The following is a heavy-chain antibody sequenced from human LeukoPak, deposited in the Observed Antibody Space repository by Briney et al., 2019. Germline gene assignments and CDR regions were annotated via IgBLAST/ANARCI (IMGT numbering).Heavy chain of an antibody. D-gene: IGHD4-17*01. CDR3: ARDPGDYGDPH. CDR1: GYTFTGYY. J-gene: IGHJ4*02. V-gene: IGHV1-2*02. Sequence: ASVKVSCKASGYTFTGYYIHWVRQAPGQGLEWMGWINPNSGGTNYAQKFQGRVTMTRGTSVSTAYMELSRLRSDDTAVYYCARDPGDYGDPHWGQGTLVTVSS. CDR2: INPNSGGT.